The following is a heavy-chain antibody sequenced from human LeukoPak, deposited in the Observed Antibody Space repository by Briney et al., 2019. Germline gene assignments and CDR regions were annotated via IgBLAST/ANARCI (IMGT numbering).Heavy chain of an antibody. CDR2: IYSGGST. V-gene: IGHV3-66*01. CDR1: GFTVSSNY. CDR3: AIRKSGNAIDY. D-gene: IGHD5-12*01. Sequence: GGSLRLSCAASGFTVSSNYMSWVRQAPGKGLEWVAVIYSGGSTNYADSVKGRFTISRDNSKNTLYLLMNSLRAEDTAVYYCAIRKSGNAIDYWGQGTLVTVSS. J-gene: IGHJ4*02.